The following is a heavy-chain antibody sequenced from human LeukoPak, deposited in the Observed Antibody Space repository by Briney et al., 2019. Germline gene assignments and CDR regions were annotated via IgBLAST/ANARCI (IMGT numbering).Heavy chain of an antibody. V-gene: IGHV1-2*02. D-gene: IGHD1-26*01. CDR1: GYTFTDYY. CDR3: ARDNGGSYPDY. Sequence: GASVKVSCKASGYTFTDYYMHWVRKAPGQELEWMGWINPNSGGANYAQKFQGRVTMTRDTSISTAYMELSRLRSDDTAVYYCARDNGGSYPDYWGQGTLVTVSS. CDR2: INPNSGGA. J-gene: IGHJ4*02.